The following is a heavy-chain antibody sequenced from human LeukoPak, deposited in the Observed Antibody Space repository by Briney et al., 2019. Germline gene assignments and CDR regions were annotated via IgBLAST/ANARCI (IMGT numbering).Heavy chain of an antibody. CDR3: ANRNGMDV. Sequence: GGSLRLSCAASGFTFSSYGMHWVRQAPGKGLEWVAVISYDGSNKYYADSVKGRFTISRDNSKNTLYLQMNSLRAEDTAVYYCANRNGMDVRGQGTTVTVSS. CDR2: ISYDGSNK. J-gene: IGHJ6*02. CDR1: GFTFSSYG. V-gene: IGHV3-30*18.